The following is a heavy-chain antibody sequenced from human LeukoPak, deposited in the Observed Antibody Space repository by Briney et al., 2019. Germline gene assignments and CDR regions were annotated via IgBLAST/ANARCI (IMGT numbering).Heavy chain of an antibody. J-gene: IGHJ6*02. CDR2: INPNSGGT. CDR1: GYTFTSHY. Sequence: ASVKVSCKASGYTFTSHYLHWVRQAPGQGLEWMGWINPNSGGTNYAQKFQGWVTMTRDTSISTVYMELSRLRSDDTAVYYCAREVAAYGMDVWGQGTTVTVSS. CDR3: AREVAAYGMDV. D-gene: IGHD1-26*01. V-gene: IGHV1-2*04.